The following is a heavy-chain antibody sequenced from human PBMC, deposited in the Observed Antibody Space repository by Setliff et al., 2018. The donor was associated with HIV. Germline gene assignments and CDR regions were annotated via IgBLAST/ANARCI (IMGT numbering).Heavy chain of an antibody. CDR3: ARTRGRAPVSYYFDN. CDR2: INPSDGVT. CDR1: GYTFSSYG. V-gene: IGHV1-46*01. Sequence: GASVKVSCKASGYTFSSYGISWVRQAPGQGLEWMAIINPSDGVTDYAEKFQGRVTVTSDTSTSTVSMDLISLTSEDTAVYYCARTRGRAPVSYYFDNWGQGRLVTVSS. D-gene: IGHD2-2*01. J-gene: IGHJ4*02.